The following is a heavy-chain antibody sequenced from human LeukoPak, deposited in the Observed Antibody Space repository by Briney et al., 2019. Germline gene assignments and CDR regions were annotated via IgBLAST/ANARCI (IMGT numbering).Heavy chain of an antibody. Sequence: GGSLTLSCATSGYTFSSYGFHWVRQAPGKGLEWVTAIWYDGSQEYYADSVKGRFTISRDTSKNTLYLQMNSLRAEDTAVYYCARDPSRYAFDIWGQGTMVTVSS. CDR3: ARDPSRYAFDI. J-gene: IGHJ3*02. CDR1: GYTFSSYG. V-gene: IGHV3-33*01. D-gene: IGHD1-26*01. CDR2: IWYDGSQE.